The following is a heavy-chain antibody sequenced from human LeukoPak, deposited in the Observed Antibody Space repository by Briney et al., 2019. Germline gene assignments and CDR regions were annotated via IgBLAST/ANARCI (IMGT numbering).Heavy chain of an antibody. D-gene: IGHD1-1*01. CDR1: GFTFRSHA. J-gene: IGHJ4*02. Sequence: GTSLRLSCATSGFTFRSHAMHWVRQSPGKGLEWVAQIWYDGSNKYYADSMKGRFSVSRDNSKNTLYLQMNSLRAEDTAVYYCARELGKLFDYWGQGTLVTVSS. CDR2: IWYDGSNK. CDR3: ARELGKLFDY. V-gene: IGHV3-33*01.